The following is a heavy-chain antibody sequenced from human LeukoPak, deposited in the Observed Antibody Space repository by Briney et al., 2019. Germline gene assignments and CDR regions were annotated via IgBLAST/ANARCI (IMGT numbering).Heavy chain of an antibody. CDR1: GFTFSSYA. CDR3: AKQAPSTAYYYGSGSYYKEGHFDY. D-gene: IGHD3-10*01. CDR2: ISGSGGST. J-gene: IGHJ4*02. V-gene: IGHV3-23*01. Sequence: GGSLRLSCAASGFTFSSYAMSWVRQAPGKGLEWVSAISGSGGSTYYADSVKGRFTISRDNSKNTLYLQMNSLRAEDTAVYYCAKQAPSTAYYYGSGSYYKEGHFDYWGQGTLVTVSS.